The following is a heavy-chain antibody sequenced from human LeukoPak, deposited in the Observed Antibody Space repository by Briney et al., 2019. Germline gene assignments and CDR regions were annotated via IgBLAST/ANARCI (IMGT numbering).Heavy chain of an antibody. J-gene: IGHJ6*02. Sequence: PGGSLRLSGAASGFTFSSYWMNWARQAPGKGLEWVASINHNGNVNYYVDSVKGRFTISRDNAKTSLYLQMSNLRAEDTAVYFCARGGGLDVWGQGATVTVSS. CDR2: INHNGNVN. CDR3: ARGGGLDV. CDR1: GFTFSSYW. V-gene: IGHV3-7*04.